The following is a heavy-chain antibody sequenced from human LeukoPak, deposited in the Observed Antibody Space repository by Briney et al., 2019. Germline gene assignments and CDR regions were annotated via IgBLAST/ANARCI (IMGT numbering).Heavy chain of an antibody. J-gene: IGHJ4*02. CDR1: GYTFSNYD. V-gene: IGHV1-18*01. Sequence: ASVTVSCKTSGYTFSNYDVSWVRQAPGQGLEWMGWISAYNNNTNYAQKFQGRLTMTTDTSTSAAYMELRSLRSDDTAVYYCARGARISSSWYSSVWGQGTPITVS. CDR2: ISAYNNNT. D-gene: IGHD2-2*01. CDR3: ARGARISSSWYSSV.